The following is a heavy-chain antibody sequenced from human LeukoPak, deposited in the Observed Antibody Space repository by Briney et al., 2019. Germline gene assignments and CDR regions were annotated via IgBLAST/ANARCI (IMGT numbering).Heavy chain of an antibody. J-gene: IGHJ6*03. V-gene: IGHV1-69*05. CDR2: IIPIFGTA. Sequence: SVKVSCKASGGTFSSYAISWVRQAPGQGLEWMGGIIPIFGTANYAQKFQGRVTITTDESTSTAYMELSSLRSEDTAVYHCARGGIVPTYYYYMDVWGKGTTVTVSS. CDR3: ARGGIVPTYYYYMDV. D-gene: IGHD2-2*01. CDR1: GGTFSSYA.